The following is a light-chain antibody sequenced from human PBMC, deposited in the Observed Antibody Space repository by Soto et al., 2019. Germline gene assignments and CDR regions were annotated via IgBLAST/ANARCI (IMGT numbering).Light chain of an antibody. V-gene: IGKV1-39*01. CDR3: QQSYSTILT. Sequence: DIQMTQSPSSPSASLGDRVTITCRASQTISNYLNWYQQKPGKAPKLLISASSTLQSGVPSRFSGSGSGTDFTLTISSLQPEDFGTYYCQQSYSTILTFGGGTKVEIK. J-gene: IGKJ4*01. CDR1: QTISNY. CDR2: ASS.